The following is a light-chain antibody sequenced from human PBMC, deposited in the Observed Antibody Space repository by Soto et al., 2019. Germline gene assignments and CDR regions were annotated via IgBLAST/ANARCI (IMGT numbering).Light chain of an antibody. CDR2: LGS. J-gene: IGKJ3*01. V-gene: IGKV2-28*01. CDR1: QSLLHSNGYNY. Sequence: DLVMTQSPLSLPVTPGEPASISCRSSQSLLHSNGYNYLDWYLQKPGQSPQLLIYLGSNRASGVPDRVSGSGSGTDFTLKISRVEAEDVGVYYCMQALQTPGTFGPGTKVDIK. CDR3: MQALQTPGT.